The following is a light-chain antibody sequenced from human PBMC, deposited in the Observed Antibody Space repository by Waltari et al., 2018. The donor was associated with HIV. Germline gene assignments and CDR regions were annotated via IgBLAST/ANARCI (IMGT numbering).Light chain of an antibody. J-gene: IGKJ1*01. CDR3: QQYYNYPRT. CDR2: GGS. V-gene: IGKV1-8*01. Sequence: AIRMTQSPSSFSASTGDRVTITCRASQDISSYLAWYQQKPGKVPNLLIYGGSTLQTGVPSRFSGSGSGTDFTLTISCLQSEDFATYYCQQYYNYPRTFGQGTKVEIK. CDR1: QDISSY.